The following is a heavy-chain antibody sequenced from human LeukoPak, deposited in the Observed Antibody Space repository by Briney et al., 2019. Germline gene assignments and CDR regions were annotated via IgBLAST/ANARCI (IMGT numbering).Heavy chain of an antibody. CDR3: ARGRTIAAVGPDFDY. J-gene: IGHJ4*02. D-gene: IGHD6-13*01. Sequence: ASVKVSCKASGYTFTSYYMHWVRQAPGQGLEWMGIITTSGGSTNYAQNFQGRVTMTRDTSTSTVYMELTSLGSEDTAVYYCARGRTIAAVGPDFDYWGQGTLVTVSS. CDR2: ITTSGGST. V-gene: IGHV1-46*01. CDR1: GYTFTSYY.